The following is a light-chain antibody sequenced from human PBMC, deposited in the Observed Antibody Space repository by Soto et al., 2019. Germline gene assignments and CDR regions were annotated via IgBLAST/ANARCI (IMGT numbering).Light chain of an antibody. Sequence: ENVLTQSPGTLSLSPGERAILSCRASQSVISNFLAWYQQKPGQAPRLLIYGASSRATGIPDRFSGSGSGTDFTLTISRLEPEDFAVYYCLQYGSSPYTFGQGPSWRSN. J-gene: IGKJ2*01. CDR2: GAS. CDR1: QSVISNF. CDR3: LQYGSSPYT. V-gene: IGKV3-20*01.